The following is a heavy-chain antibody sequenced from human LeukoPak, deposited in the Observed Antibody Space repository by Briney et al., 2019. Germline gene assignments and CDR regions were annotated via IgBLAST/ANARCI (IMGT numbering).Heavy chain of an antibody. Sequence: PSESLSLTCTVSGGSISSSSSYWGWIRQPPGKGLEWIGSIYYSGSTYYKPSLKSRVTISVDTSKNQFSLKLSSVTAADTAVYYCARQNYYDVYYFDYWGQGTLVTVSS. D-gene: IGHD3-22*01. J-gene: IGHJ4*02. CDR2: IYYSGST. V-gene: IGHV4-39*01. CDR3: ARQNYYDVYYFDY. CDR1: GGSISSSSSY.